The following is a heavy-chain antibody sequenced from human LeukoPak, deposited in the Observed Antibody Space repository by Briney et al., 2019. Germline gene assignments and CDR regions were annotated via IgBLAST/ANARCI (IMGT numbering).Heavy chain of an antibody. V-gene: IGHV3-53*01. Sequence: GGSLRLSCGAAGFTVSTNFMGWVRRPPGKGLEWVSVIYTSGSTYYADSVKGRFTISRDSSKNTLFLQMNSLRAEDTALYYCASLSSGYYSPFDYWGQGTLVTVSS. CDR1: GFTVSTNF. CDR2: IYTSGST. CDR3: ASLSSGYYSPFDY. D-gene: IGHD3-22*01. J-gene: IGHJ4*02.